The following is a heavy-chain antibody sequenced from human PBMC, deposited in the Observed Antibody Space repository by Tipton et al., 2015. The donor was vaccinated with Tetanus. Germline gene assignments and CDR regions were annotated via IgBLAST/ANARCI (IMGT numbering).Heavy chain of an antibody. D-gene: IGHD3-22*01. CDR1: GFTFSNFW. CDR3: ARDLPGYDSSGFYSNYYRGMDV. Sequence: SLRLSCAASGFTFSNFWMNWVRQAPGKGLEWVSRINSDGDGTTYADSVKGRFTISRDNAESTLYLQMNSLRAEDTAVYFCARDLPGYDSSGFYSNYYRGMDVWGQGTSVTVSS. CDR2: INSDGDGT. V-gene: IGHV3-74*01. J-gene: IGHJ6*02.